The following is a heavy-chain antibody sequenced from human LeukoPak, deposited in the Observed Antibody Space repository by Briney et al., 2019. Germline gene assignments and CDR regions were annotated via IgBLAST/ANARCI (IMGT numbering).Heavy chain of an antibody. J-gene: IGHJ4*02. CDR2: IYPGDFDT. CDR1: GYSFTSYW. Sequence: GESLKISCKGSGYSFTSYWIGWVRQMPGEGLEWMGIIYPGDFDTRYSPSFQGQVTISADKSINTAYLQWSSLKASDTAMYYCARRQGCSSTSCPPDYWGQGTLVTVSP. CDR3: ARRQGCSSTSCPPDY. V-gene: IGHV5-51*01. D-gene: IGHD2-2*01.